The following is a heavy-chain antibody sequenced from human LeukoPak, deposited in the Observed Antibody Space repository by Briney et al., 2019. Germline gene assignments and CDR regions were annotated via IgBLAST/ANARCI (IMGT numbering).Heavy chain of an antibody. CDR2: IFNSGST. CDR3: AREGITGTVGWFDP. Sequence: SETLSLTCTVSGDSINNYYWSWIRQPAGKGLEWIGRIFNSGSTDYNPSLKSRVTMSVDKSKNQFSLKLSSVTAADTAVYYCAREGITGTVGWFDPWGQGTLVTVSS. CDR1: GDSINNYY. J-gene: IGHJ5*02. D-gene: IGHD1-20*01. V-gene: IGHV4-4*07.